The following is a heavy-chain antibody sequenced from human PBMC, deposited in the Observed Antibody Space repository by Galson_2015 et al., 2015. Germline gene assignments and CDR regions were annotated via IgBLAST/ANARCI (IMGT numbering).Heavy chain of an antibody. Sequence: PALVKPTQTLTLTCTFSGFSLSTSGVGVGWIRQPPGKALEWLALIYWDDDKRYSPSLKSRLTITKDTSKNQVALTMTNMDPVDTATYYCAHGRDGYSSGIDAFDIWGQGTMVTVSS. CDR2: IYWDDDK. V-gene: IGHV2-5*02. CDR3: AHGRDGYSSGIDAFDI. J-gene: IGHJ3*02. CDR1: GFSLSTSGVG. D-gene: IGHD6-19*01.